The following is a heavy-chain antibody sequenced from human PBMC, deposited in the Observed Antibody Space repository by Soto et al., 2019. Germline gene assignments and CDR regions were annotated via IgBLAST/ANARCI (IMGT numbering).Heavy chain of an antibody. J-gene: IGHJ5*02. D-gene: IGHD6-13*01. V-gene: IGHV4-31*03. CDR3: ARGIAAAGFNWFDP. CDR2: IYYSGST. Sequence: SETLSLTCTVSGGSISSGGYYWSWIRQHPGKGLEWIGYIYYSGSTYYNPSLKSRVTISVDTSKNQFYLKLSSVTAADTAVYYCARGIAAAGFNWFDPWGQGTLVTVSS. CDR1: GGSISSGGYY.